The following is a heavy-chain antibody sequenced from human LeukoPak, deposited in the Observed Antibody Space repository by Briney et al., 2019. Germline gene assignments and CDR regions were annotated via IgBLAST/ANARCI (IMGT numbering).Heavy chain of an antibody. CDR1: GGSISSGGYS. D-gene: IGHD2-15*01. CDR3: AREDCSGGSCYFDY. V-gene: IGHV4-30-2*01. CDR2: IYHSGST. Sequence: SQTLSLTCAVSGGSISSGGYSWSWIRQPPGKGLEWIGYIYHSGSTYYNPSLKSRVTISVDRSKSQFSLKLSSVTAADTAVYYCAREDCSGGSCYFDYWGQGTLVTVSS. J-gene: IGHJ4*02.